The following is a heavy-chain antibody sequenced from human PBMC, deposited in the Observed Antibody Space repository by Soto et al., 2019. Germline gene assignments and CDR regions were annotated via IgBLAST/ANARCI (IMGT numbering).Heavy chain of an antibody. Sequence: EVQVEESGGGLVQPGGSLRLSCAVSGFTVNSRYMSWVRQAPGKGLEWVSVIFPAGGTAYADSVRGRFTISRDRSKNTVYLEMDSLRAEDRGVFYCVRDVGASPYDYWGQGTLVTVSS. CDR1: GFTVNSRY. CDR3: VRDVGASPYDY. CDR2: IFPAGGT. J-gene: IGHJ4*02. D-gene: IGHD3-16*01. V-gene: IGHV3-66*01.